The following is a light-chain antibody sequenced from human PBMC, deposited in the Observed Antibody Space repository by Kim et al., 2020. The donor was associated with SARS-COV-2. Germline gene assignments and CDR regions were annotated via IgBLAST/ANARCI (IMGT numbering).Light chain of an antibody. V-gene: IGKV1-5*03. CDR1: RSVGVW. J-gene: IGKJ2*01. CDR3: RSDT. CDR2: RVS. Sequence: RASRSVGVWLAWYQQKPRKPPNLLIYRVSTLESGVPSRFSGSGSGTEFNLTINSLQPDDFATYYCRSDTFAQGTKLEI.